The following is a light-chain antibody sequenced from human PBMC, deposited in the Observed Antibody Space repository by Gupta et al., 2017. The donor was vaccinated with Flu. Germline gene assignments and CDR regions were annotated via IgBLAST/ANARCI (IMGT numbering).Light chain of an antibody. CDR2: DNS. J-gene: IGLJ3*02. CDR1: NSNIGIHY. CDR3: GTWESTLTGSWV. Sequence: QSELTQPPSVSAAPGQKVTISCPGSNSNIGIHYVSWYPQFPVTAPSLIIYDNSNRLTGVPDRCSGSKSGTSATMTITGLQTGDEADYYCGTWESTLTGSWVFGGGTKLSVL. V-gene: IGLV1-51*01.